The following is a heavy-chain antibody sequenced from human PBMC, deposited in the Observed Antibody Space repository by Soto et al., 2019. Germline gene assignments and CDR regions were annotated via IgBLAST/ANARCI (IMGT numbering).Heavy chain of an antibody. CDR3: ARAGQYCTTGTCYPASMGV. CDR1: GFTVSSSY. V-gene: IGHV3-53*04. Sequence: EVQLVESGGGLVQPVGSLRLSCSASGFTVSSSYINWVRQAPGKGLEWVSTFYSGGKTYYADSVKGRFTISRHSSENTLYLQMNSLRSEDTAVYYCARAGQYCTTGTCYPASMGVWGEGTTVTVSS. J-gene: IGHJ6*04. D-gene: IGHD2-15*01. CDR2: FYSGGKT.